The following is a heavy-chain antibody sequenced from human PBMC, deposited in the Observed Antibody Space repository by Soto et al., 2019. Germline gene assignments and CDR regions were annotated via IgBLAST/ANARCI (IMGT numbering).Heavy chain of an antibody. D-gene: IGHD4-17*01. J-gene: IGHJ4*02. Sequence: QVQLQESGPGLVKPSQTLSLTCTVSGGSISSGKYYWSWIRQPPGKGLEWIGFISYSGTTHYSASLRSRVSMSVDTSKNQFSLDLSSVTAAYTAVYYCATMGTPVTGLYYFDYWGQGTLVTVSS. CDR2: ISYSGTT. CDR1: GGSISSGKYY. CDR3: ATMGTPVTGLYYFDY. V-gene: IGHV4-30-4*01.